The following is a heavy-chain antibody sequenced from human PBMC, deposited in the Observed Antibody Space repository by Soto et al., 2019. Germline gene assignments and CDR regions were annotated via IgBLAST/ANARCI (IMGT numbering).Heavy chain of an antibody. Sequence: SESLSITCVVCGGSVRSSDGSLIRHPPKNTLEWIASISYTGTATPNPSLKSRVSVSVETTENQCALKLTSVTAADTATYYCATGGGWLQNSNLRGLHFDYCGRGALVTVSS. CDR2: ISYTGTA. CDR3: ATGGGWLQNSNLRGLHFDY. J-gene: IGHJ4*01. CDR1: GGSVRSSD. D-gene: IGHD6-19*01. V-gene: IGHV4-59*02.